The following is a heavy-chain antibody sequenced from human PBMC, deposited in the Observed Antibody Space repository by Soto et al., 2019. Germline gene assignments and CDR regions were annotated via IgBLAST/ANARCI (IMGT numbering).Heavy chain of an antibody. V-gene: IGHV3-23*01. Sequence: EVQVLESGGGLVQPGGSLRLSCAGSGFTFINYAMNWVRQAPGKGLEWVSSISGGGDAAFFPDSVRGRFTISRANSKNPVTLQMNSLGVDDTAVYYCARKILGSTTRPNYWYFDLWGRGTLVTVSS. CDR3: ARKILGSTTRPNYWYFDL. CDR2: ISGGGDAA. D-gene: IGHD7-27*01. CDR1: GFTFINYA. J-gene: IGHJ2*01.